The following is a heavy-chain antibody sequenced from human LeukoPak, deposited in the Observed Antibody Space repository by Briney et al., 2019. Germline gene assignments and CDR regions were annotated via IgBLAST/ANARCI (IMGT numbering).Heavy chain of an antibody. J-gene: IGHJ4*02. V-gene: IGHV3-23*01. Sequence: GGSLRLSCAASGFTFSSYAMSWVRQAPGKGLEWVSAISGSGGSTYYADSVKGRFTISRDNSKNTLYLQMNSLRAEDTAVYYCAKGVVVVPAAMSNFDYWGQGTLVTVSS. D-gene: IGHD2-2*01. CDR3: AKGVVVVPAAMSNFDY. CDR2: ISGSGGST. CDR1: GFTFSSYA.